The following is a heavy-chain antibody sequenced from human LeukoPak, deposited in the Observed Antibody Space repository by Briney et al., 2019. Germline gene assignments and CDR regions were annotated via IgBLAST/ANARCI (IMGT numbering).Heavy chain of an antibody. CDR3: ARADGSHYGLKDY. Sequence: TGGSLRLSCAASGFTFSAYWMTWVRQAPGKGLVWVSRISPDGTSKSYADSVKGRFTTSRDNAKNTLSLQMNSLRAEDTGLYYCARADGSHYGLKDYWGQGTLVTVSS. CDR1: GFTFSAYW. D-gene: IGHD1-26*01. V-gene: IGHV3-74*01. J-gene: IGHJ4*02. CDR2: ISPDGTSK.